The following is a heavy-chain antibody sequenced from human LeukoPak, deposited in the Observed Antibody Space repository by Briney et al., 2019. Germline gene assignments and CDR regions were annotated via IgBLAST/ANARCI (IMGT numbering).Heavy chain of an antibody. CDR2: IYYSRST. CDR3: ARDYYDSSGYFIDY. V-gene: IGHV4-59*01. D-gene: IGHD3-22*01. CDR1: GGSISSYY. J-gene: IGHJ4*02. Sequence: SETLSLTCTVSGGSISSYYWSWIRQPPGKGLEWIGYIYYSRSTNYNPSLKSRVTISVDTSKNQFSLKLSSVTAADTAVYYCARDYYDSSGYFIDYWGQGTLVTVSS.